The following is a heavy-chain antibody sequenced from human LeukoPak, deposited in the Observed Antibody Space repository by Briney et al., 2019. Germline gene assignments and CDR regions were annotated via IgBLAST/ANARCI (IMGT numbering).Heavy chain of an antibody. V-gene: IGHV1-18*01. D-gene: IGHD3-10*01. Sequence: GSVKVSCKASGYTFTSYGINWVRQAPGQGLEWVGSISAYSGNTNYAQKLQGRVTMTTDTSTSTTYMELSSLRSDDTAVYYCARDRSRYGSGSVDYWGQGTLLTVSP. CDR1: GYTFTSYG. J-gene: IGHJ4*02. CDR2: ISAYSGNT. CDR3: ARDRSRYGSGSVDY.